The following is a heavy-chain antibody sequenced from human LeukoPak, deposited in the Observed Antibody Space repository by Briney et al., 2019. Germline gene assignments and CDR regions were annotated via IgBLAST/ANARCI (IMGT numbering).Heavy chain of an antibody. Sequence: GGSLRLSCAASGFTFSSYSMNWVRQAPGKGLEGVSSISSSSSYIYYADSVKGRFTISRDNAKNSLYLQMNSLRAEDTAVYYCARDLPSIAVAGTGYFDYWGQGTLVTVSS. CDR3: ARDLPSIAVAGTGYFDY. J-gene: IGHJ4*02. CDR2: ISSSSSYI. D-gene: IGHD6-19*01. CDR1: GFTFSSYS. V-gene: IGHV3-21*01.